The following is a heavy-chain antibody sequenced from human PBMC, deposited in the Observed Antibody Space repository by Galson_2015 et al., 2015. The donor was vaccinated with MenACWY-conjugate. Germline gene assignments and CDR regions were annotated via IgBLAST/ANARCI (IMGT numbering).Heavy chain of an antibody. J-gene: IGHJ4*02. CDR3: ARYGYGYALPLDS. CDR1: GFIFSNYW. D-gene: IGHD5-18*01. Sequence: SLRLSCAASGFIFSNYWMTWVRQAPGKGLEWVASIKHDGSEIYYVDSMKGRFSISRDNAKNSLYLQMNTLRAEDTAVYYCARYGYGYALPLDSWGQGTLVTVSS. V-gene: IGHV3-7*03. CDR2: IKHDGSEI.